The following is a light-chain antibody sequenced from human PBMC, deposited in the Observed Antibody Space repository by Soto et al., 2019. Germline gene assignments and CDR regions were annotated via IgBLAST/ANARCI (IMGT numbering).Light chain of an antibody. CDR1: ESVNNN. J-gene: IGKJ5*01. CDR3: QHFANSIT. CDR2: GAT. Sequence: EIVMTQSPATLSVSPGERATLSCRASESVNNNLAGYQQKPGQSPRLLIYGATTRATGIPARFSASGSGTEFTLTISSLQSEDFAVYYCQHFANSITFGQGTRLEIK. V-gene: IGKV3-15*01.